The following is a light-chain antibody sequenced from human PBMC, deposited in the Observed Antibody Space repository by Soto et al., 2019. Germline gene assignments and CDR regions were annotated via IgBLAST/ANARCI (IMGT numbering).Light chain of an antibody. J-gene: IGLJ3*02. V-gene: IGLV2-11*01. CDR3: CSYAGNKTVV. CDR1: SSDVGGYIY. CDR2: DVS. Sequence: QSVLTQPRSVSVSPGQSVTISCTGTSSDVGGYIYVSWYQQYPAKAPRVMIYDVSRRPSGVPDRFSGSKSGNTASLTISGLQAEDEAVYYCCSYAGNKTVVFGGGTKVTVL.